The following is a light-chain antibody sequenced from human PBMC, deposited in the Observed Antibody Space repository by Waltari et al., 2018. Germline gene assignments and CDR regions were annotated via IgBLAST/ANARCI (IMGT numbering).Light chain of an antibody. Sequence: EIVLTQSPATLSLSPVERATLSCRASQTVDTYLAWYQQRPGQAPRLLIYDTSNRATGIPDRFSGSGSETDFTLTISSLEPEDFAVYYCQQRRRWPLTFGGGSKVEI. CDR3: QQRRRWPLT. CDR1: QTVDTY. V-gene: IGKV3-11*01. J-gene: IGKJ4*01. CDR2: DTS.